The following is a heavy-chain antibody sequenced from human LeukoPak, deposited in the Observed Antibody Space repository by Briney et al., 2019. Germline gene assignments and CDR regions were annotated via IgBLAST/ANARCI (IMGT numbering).Heavy chain of an antibody. CDR2: IYNSGST. D-gene: IGHD2-2*01. J-gene: IGHJ5*02. CDR1: GASISSGGYY. Sequence: ASQTLSLTCTVSGASISSGGYYWSWLRQPPGMGLEWIGYIYNSGSTFYNPSLKSRLTISVDTSKKQFSLKLSSVAAADTAVYYCARAKGPGAHYNWFDPWGQGTLVTVSS. V-gene: IGHV4-30-4*01. CDR3: ARAKGPGAHYNWFDP.